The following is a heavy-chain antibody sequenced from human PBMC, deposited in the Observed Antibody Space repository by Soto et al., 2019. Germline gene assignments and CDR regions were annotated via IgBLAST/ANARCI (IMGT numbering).Heavy chain of an antibody. Sequence: EVQLVESGGGLVQPGGSLRLSCAASGFTFSSYWMHWVRQAPGKGLVWVTRINRDGSSTNYADSVKGRFTISRDNAKDTLYQQMNSLRADNTAVYYCARDLFSGKYYYYGMDVWGQGNTVTVSS. CDR2: INRDGSST. CDR1: GFTFSSYW. J-gene: IGHJ6*02. CDR3: ARDLFSGKYYYYGMDV. V-gene: IGHV3-74*01. D-gene: IGHD1-1*01.